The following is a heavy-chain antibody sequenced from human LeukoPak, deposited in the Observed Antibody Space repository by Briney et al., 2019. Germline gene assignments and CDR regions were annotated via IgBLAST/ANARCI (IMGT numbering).Heavy chain of an antibody. V-gene: IGHV4-59*11. D-gene: IGHD5-18*01. J-gene: IGHJ4*02. CDR1: GGSISSHY. Sequence: SETLSLTCTVSGGSISSHYWGWIRQPPGKGLEWIGYISYSGTTNYNTSLKSRVTISVDTPKNQSSLTLSSVTAADTAVYYCVRAPGGYSYGALYYFDCWGRGTLVTVSS. CDR3: VRAPGGYSYGALYYFDC. CDR2: ISYSGTT.